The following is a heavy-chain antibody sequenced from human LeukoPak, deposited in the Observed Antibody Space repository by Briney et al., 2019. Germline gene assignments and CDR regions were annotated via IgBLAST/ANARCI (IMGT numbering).Heavy chain of an antibody. CDR2: ISYDGSNK. V-gene: IGHV3-30-3*01. Sequence: GGSLRLSCAASGFTFSSYAMHWVRQAPGKGLEWVAVISYDGSNKYYADSVKGRFTISRDNSKNTLYLQMNSLRAEDTAVYYCADMNWYFWGQGTLVTVSS. CDR3: ADMNWYF. CDR1: GFTFSSYA. D-gene: IGHD3-9*01. J-gene: IGHJ4*02.